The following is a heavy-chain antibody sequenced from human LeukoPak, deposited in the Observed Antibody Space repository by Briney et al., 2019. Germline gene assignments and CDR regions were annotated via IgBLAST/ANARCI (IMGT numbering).Heavy chain of an antibody. CDR3: AREKGSYLIYYYYYYGMDV. Sequence: GGSLRLSCAASGFTFSSYEMNWVRQAPGKGLEWVPYISSSGSTIYYADSVKGRFTISRDNAKNSLYLQMNSLRAEDTAVYYCAREKGSYLIYYYYYYGMDVWGQGTTVTVSS. CDR2: ISSSGSTI. J-gene: IGHJ6*02. CDR1: GFTFSSYE. D-gene: IGHD1-26*01. V-gene: IGHV3-48*03.